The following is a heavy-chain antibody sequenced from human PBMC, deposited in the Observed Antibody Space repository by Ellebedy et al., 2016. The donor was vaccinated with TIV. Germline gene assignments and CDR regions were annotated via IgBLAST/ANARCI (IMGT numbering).Heavy chain of an antibody. CDR1: GNPSTNYV. J-gene: IGHJ6*02. D-gene: IGHD2-15*01. Sequence: AVSVKVSCKVSGNPSTNYVVIWARQAPGEGLEWMGWDNPYNGHTNYAQKFQGRLNLTTDTSTSTAYMDLKSLTSDDTAVYYCARSDLRLLLLYYYGMDVWGQGTAVTVSS. CDR2: DNPYNGHT. V-gene: IGHV1-18*04. CDR3: ARSDLRLLLLYYYGMDV.